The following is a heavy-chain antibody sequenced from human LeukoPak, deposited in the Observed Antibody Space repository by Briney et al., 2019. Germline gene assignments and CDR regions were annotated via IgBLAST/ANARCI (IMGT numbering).Heavy chain of an antibody. CDR1: GGSFSGYY. CDR2: INHSGST. V-gene: IGHV4-34*01. D-gene: IGHD3-22*01. CDR3: ARKDSSGYYYVTSASRNWFDP. J-gene: IGHJ5*02. Sequence: SETLSLTCAVYGGSFSGYYWSWIRQPPGKGLEWIGEINHSGSTNYNPSLKSRVTLSVDTSKNQFSLKLSSVTAADTAVYYCARKDSSGYYYVTSASRNWFDPWGQGTLVTVSS.